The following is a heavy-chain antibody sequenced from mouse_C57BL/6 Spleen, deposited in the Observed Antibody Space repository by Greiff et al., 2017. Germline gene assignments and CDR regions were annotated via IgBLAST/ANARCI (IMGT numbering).Heavy chain of an antibody. Sequence: QIQLQQSGAELAKPGASVKLSCKASGYTFTSYWMHWVKQRPGQGLEWIGYINPSSGYTKYNQKFKDKATLTADKSSSTAYMQLSSLTYEDSAVYYCSYGYDDVLDYWGQGTTLTVSS. CDR1: GYTFTSYW. CDR3: SYGYDDVLDY. J-gene: IGHJ2*01. CDR2: INPSSGYT. V-gene: IGHV1-7*01. D-gene: IGHD2-2*01.